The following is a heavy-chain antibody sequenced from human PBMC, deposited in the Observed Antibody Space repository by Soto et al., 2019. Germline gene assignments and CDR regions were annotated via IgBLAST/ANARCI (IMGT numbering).Heavy chain of an antibody. CDR2: ISYDGSSK. Sequence: GGSLRLSCAASGFTFSSYAMHWVRQAPGKGLEWVAVISYDGSSKYYADSVKGRFTISRDNSKNTLYLQMNSLRAEDTAVYYCARDMGVAATDYYYGMDVWGQGTTVTVSS. J-gene: IGHJ6*02. CDR3: ARDMGVAATDYYYGMDV. V-gene: IGHV3-30-3*01. D-gene: IGHD2-15*01. CDR1: GFTFSSYA.